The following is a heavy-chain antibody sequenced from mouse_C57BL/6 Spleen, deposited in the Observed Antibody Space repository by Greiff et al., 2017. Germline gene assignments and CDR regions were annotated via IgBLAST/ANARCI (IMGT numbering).Heavy chain of an antibody. Sequence: QVQLQQPGAELVKPGASVKVSCKASGYTFTSYWMHWVKQRPGQGLEWIGRIHPSDSDTNYNQKFKGKATLTVDKSSSTAYMQLSSLTSEDSAVYYWAIEAMVYDGYYRSDMDYWGQGTSVTVSS. D-gene: IGHD2-3*01. CDR1: GYTFTSYW. CDR3: AIEAMVYDGYYRSDMDY. CDR2: IHPSDSDT. V-gene: IGHV1-74*01. J-gene: IGHJ4*01.